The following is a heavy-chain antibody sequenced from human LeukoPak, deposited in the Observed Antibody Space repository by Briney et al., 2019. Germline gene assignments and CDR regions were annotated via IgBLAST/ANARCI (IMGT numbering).Heavy chain of an antibody. V-gene: IGHV3-74*01. CDR3: AKDHYWSIDY. J-gene: IGHJ4*02. CDR2: IKGDGIST. Sequence: GGSLRLSCAASGFDFSSNWMHWVRDAPGQGLVWVSRIKGDGISTNYADSVKGRFTISRDIAKNTLYLQMNSLRAEDTGVYYCAKDHYWSIDYWGRGTLVTVSS. CDR1: GFDFSSNW. D-gene: IGHD3-3*01.